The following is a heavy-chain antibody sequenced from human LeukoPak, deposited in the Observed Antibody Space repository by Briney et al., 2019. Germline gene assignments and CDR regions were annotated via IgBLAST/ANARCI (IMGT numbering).Heavy chain of an antibody. D-gene: IGHD4-11*01. CDR1: GFTFSSYA. J-gene: IGHJ6*03. Sequence: PGGSLRLSCAASGFTFSSYAMSWVRQAPGKGLVWVSRINSDGSSTNYADSVKGRFTISRDNAKNTLYLQMNSLRAEDTAVYYCARDLHQIISYYYMDVWGKGTTVTVSS. CDR3: ARDLHQIISYYYMDV. CDR2: INSDGSST. V-gene: IGHV3-74*01.